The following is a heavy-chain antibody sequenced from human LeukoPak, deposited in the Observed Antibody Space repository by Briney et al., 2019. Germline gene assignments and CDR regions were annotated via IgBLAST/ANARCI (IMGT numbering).Heavy chain of an antibody. V-gene: IGHV1-46*01. J-gene: IGHJ4*02. CDR1: GYTFTSYY. Sequence: ASVKVSCKVSGYTFTSYYMHWVRQAPGQGLEWMGIINPSGGSTSYAQKFQGRVTMTRDTSTSTVYMELSSLRSEDTAVYYCARAQMATVVLDYWGQVTLVTVSS. CDR2: INPSGGST. D-gene: IGHD5-24*01. CDR3: ARAQMATVVLDY.